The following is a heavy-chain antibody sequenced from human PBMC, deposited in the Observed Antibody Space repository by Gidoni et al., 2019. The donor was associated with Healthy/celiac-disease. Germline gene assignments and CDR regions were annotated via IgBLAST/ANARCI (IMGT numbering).Heavy chain of an antibody. CDR3: AKGRATSTYNWFDP. V-gene: IGHV3-9*01. CDR2: ISWNSGSI. Sequence: EVQLAESGGGLVQPGRSLRLSCAASAFTFADDARHCVRQAPGKGLEWVSGISWNSGSIGYADSVKGRFTISRDNAKNSLYLQMNSLRAEDTALYYCAKGRATSTYNWFDPWGQGTLVTVSS. J-gene: IGHJ5*02. CDR1: AFTFADDA. D-gene: IGHD3-3*02.